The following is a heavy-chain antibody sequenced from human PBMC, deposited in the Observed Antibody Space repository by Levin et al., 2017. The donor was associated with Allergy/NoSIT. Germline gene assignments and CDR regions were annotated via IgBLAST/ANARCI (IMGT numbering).Heavy chain of an antibody. CDR1: GGSISSGSYY. CDR3: ARVEATGTTDDAFDI. D-gene: IGHD1-1*01. CDR2: IYTSGST. J-gene: IGHJ3*02. V-gene: IGHV4-61*02. Sequence: ASETLSLTCTVSGGSISSGSYYWSWIRQPAGKGLEWIGRIYTSGSTNYNPSLKSRVTISVDTSKNQFSLKLSSVTAADTAVYYCARVEATGTTDDAFDIWGQGTMVTVSS.